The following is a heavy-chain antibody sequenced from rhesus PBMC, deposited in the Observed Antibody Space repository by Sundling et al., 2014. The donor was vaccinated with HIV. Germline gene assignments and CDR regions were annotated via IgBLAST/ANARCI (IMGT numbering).Heavy chain of an antibody. Sequence: EVQLVETGGGLVQPGGSLKLSCAASGFTFSNYGMSWVRRAPGKGLEWVSTINSGGGSTYYADSVKGRFTISRDNSNNTLSLQMNSLNAEDTAVYYCARDPNLDWDTFDFWGQGLGVTVSS. V-gene: IGHV3S42*01. J-gene: IGHJ3*01. D-gene: IGHD3-3*01. CDR1: GFTFSNYG. CDR2: INSGGGST. CDR3: ARDPNLDWDTFDF.